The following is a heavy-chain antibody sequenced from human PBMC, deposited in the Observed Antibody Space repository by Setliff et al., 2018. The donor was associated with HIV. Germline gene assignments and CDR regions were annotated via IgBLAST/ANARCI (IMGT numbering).Heavy chain of an antibody. CDR3: AHVNSFRSVYFDS. J-gene: IGHJ4*01. D-gene: IGHD3-10*01. V-gene: IGHV2-5*02. Sequence: KSGPTPVNPTAPLPLTCAFSGFSLAADGVRLGWIRQPPGEGPEWLALIYWAGDTRYNPSLKGRLTVTKATSNNHVVLMMSHMDPADTATYFCAHVNSFRSVYFDSWGEGRLGTVS. CDR2: IYWAGDT. CDR1: GFSLAADGVR.